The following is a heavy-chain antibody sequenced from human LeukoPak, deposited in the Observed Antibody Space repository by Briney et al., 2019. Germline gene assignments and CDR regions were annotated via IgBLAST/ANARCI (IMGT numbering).Heavy chain of an antibody. D-gene: IGHD3-3*01. J-gene: IGHJ4*02. CDR1: GYTFISYY. CDR2: INPSGGST. Sequence: ASVKVSCKASGYTFISYYMHWVRQAPGQGLEWMGIINPSGGSTSYAQKFQGRVTMTRDTSTSTVYMELSSLRSEDTAVYYCAVTYYDFWSGYYIWGQGTLVTVSS. V-gene: IGHV1-46*01. CDR3: AVTYYDFWSGYYI.